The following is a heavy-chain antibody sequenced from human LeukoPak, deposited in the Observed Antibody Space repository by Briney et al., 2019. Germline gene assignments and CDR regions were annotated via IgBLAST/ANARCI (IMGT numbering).Heavy chain of an antibody. J-gene: IGHJ4*02. CDR1: GCTFTSYG. CDR3: ARGFCTSNTCYYNFDN. Sequence: ASVKVSCKASGCTFTSYGISWMRQAPGQGLEWMGRISANNGDTKYIQKFQGRVTMTTDTSTSTAYMELRSLRSDDTAVYYCARGFCTSNTCYYNFDNWGQGTLVTVSS. D-gene: IGHD3-22*01. CDR2: ISANNGDT. V-gene: IGHV1-18*01.